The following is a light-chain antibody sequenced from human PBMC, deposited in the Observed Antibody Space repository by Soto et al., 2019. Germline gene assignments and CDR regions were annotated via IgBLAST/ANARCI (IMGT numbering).Light chain of an antibody. V-gene: IGKV1-39*01. CDR1: QSVRSY. J-gene: IGKJ4*01. CDR2: ASS. Sequence: DIQMTQSPSSVSASVGDRVTIACRAGQSVRSYLNWYQQKPGKAPNLLIYASSTLQSGVPSRFSGAGSGTDFTLTISSLQPEDFATYYCQQCYTSPLTFGGGTKVEI. CDR3: QQCYTSPLT.